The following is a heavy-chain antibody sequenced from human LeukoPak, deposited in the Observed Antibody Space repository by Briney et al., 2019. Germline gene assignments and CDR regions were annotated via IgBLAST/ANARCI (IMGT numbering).Heavy chain of an antibody. J-gene: IGHJ4*02. Sequence: SETLSLTCTVSGGSISSGGYYWSWIRQHPGKGLXXIGYIYNSGSTYYNPSLKSRVTISVDTSKNQFSLKLSSVTAADTAVYYCARVVAGASPLFDYWGQGTLVTVSS. CDR1: GGSISSGGYY. V-gene: IGHV4-31*03. CDR2: IYNSGST. D-gene: IGHD5-12*01. CDR3: ARVVAGASPLFDY.